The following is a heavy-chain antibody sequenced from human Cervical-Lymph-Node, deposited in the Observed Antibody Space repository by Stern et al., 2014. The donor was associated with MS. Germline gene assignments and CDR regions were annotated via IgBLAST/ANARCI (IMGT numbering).Heavy chain of an antibody. D-gene: IGHD4-11*01. V-gene: IGHV1-3*01. Sequence: VQLVQSGAEVKKPGASVKVSCKASGYSFTGYAIHWVRQAPGQRLEWMGWINPGNGNTKYSQTFQGRVTITSDTAATTGYLELTSLRSEDTAVYYCATTVTSGGGWLDPWGQGTLVTVSS. CDR2: INPGNGNT. CDR1: GYSFTGYA. CDR3: ATTVTSGGGWLDP. J-gene: IGHJ5*02.